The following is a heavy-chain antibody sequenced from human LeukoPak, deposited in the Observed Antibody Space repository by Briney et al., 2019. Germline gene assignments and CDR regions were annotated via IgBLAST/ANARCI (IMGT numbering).Heavy chain of an antibody. CDR1: GFTFSSYE. CDR3: ARKQSPIRRKVNVLRYFDWLKGNYYMDV. Sequence: GGSLRLSCAASGFTFSSYEMNWVRQAPGKGLEWVSYISSSGSTIYYADSVKGRFTISRDNAKNSLYLQMNSLRAEDTAVYYCARKQSPIRRKVNVLRYFDWLKGNYYMDVWGKGTTVTVSS. CDR2: ISSSGSTI. D-gene: IGHD3-9*01. J-gene: IGHJ6*03. V-gene: IGHV3-48*03.